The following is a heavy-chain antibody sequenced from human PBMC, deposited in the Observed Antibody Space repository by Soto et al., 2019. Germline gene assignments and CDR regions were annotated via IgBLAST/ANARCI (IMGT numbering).Heavy chain of an antibody. J-gene: IGHJ6*02. Sequence: SETLSLTCTVSGGSISSSSYYWGWIRQPPGKGLEWIGSIYYSGSTYYNPSLKSRVTISVDTSKNQFSLKLSSVTAADTAVYYCARIERKLGYCSSTSCRYYYYGMDAWGQGATVTVSS. D-gene: IGHD2-2*01. CDR1: GGSISSSSYY. CDR2: IYYSGST. CDR3: ARIERKLGYCSSTSCRYYYYGMDA. V-gene: IGHV4-39*01.